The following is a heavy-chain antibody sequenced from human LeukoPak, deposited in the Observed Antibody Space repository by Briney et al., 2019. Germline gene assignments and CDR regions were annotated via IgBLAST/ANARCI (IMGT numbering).Heavy chain of an antibody. V-gene: IGHV1-69*02. Sequence: SVKVSCEASGGTFSSYTISWVRQAPGQGLEWMGRIIPILGIANYVQKFQGRVTITADKSTSTAYMELSSLRSEDTAVYYCARGNYGDYDYWGQGTLVTVSS. CDR3: ARGNYGDYDY. CDR2: IIPILGIA. CDR1: GGTFSSYT. D-gene: IGHD4-17*01. J-gene: IGHJ4*02.